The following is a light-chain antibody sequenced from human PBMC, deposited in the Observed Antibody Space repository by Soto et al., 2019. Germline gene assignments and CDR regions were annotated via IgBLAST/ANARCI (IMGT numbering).Light chain of an antibody. J-gene: IGKJ2*01. Sequence: IVLTQSPATLSLSPGERATLSCRASQSVRSYLAWYQQKPGQAPRLLIYDASNRATGIPARFSGSGSGTDFTLTISSLEPEDFAVYYCQQRSNWPSYTFGQGTKLEIK. V-gene: IGKV3-11*01. CDR3: QQRSNWPSYT. CDR2: DAS. CDR1: QSVRSY.